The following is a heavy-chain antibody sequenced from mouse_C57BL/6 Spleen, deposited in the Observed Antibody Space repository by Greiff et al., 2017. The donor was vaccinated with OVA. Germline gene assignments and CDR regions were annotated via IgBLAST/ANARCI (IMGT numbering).Heavy chain of an antibody. CDR3: ARGWDSDDLYWYFDV. J-gene: IGHJ1*03. CDR1: GYTFTDYN. CDR2: INPNNGGT. D-gene: IGHD2-3*01. Sequence: EVQLQQSGPELVKPGASVKIPCKASGYTFTDYNMDWVKQSHGKSLEWIGDINPNNGGTIYNQKFKGKATLTVDKSSSTAYMELRSLTSEDTAVYYCARGWDSDDLYWYFDVWGTGTTVTVSS. V-gene: IGHV1-18*01.